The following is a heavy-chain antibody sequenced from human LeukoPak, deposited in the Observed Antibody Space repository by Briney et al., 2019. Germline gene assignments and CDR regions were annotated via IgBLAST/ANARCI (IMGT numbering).Heavy chain of an antibody. V-gene: IGHV3-30*02. CDR1: GFTFSSYG. CDR2: IRYDGSNK. CDR3: AKDTSSGWYFAYYYYYMDV. D-gene: IGHD6-19*01. J-gene: IGHJ6*03. Sequence: GGSLRLSCAASGFTFSSYGMHWVRQAPGKGLEWVAFIRYDGSNKYYADSVKGRFTISRDNSKNTLYLQMNSLRAEDTAVYYCAKDTSSGWYFAYYYYYMDVWGKGTTVTISS.